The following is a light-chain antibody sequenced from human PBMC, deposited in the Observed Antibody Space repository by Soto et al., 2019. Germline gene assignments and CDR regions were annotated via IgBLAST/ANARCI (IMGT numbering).Light chain of an antibody. CDR1: QSVSNNY. CDR2: GAS. J-gene: IGKJ1*01. CDR3: QQSGSSPPGT. Sequence: EIVLTQSPDTLSLSPGERATLSCMASQSVSNNYLGWYQQKPGQAPRLLIYGASSRAPGVPDRFSGSGSGTDFTLTISTLEPEDFAVYYFQQSGSSPPGTFCQGTKVEVK. V-gene: IGKV3-20*01.